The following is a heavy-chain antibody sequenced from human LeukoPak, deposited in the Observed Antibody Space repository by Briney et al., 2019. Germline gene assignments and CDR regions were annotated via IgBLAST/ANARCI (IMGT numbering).Heavy chain of an antibody. V-gene: IGHV3-23*01. J-gene: IGHJ6*02. CDR1: GFTFSSYA. Sequence: GGSLRLSCAASGFTFSSYAMSWVRQAPGKGLEWVSGLSGSGDTTYHADSVRGRFTISRDNSMNTLYLQMTSLRAEDTAVYYCAKDPYCSGGTCYGMDVWGQGTTVAVSS. CDR2: LSGSGDTT. CDR3: AKDPYCSGGTCYGMDV. D-gene: IGHD2-15*01.